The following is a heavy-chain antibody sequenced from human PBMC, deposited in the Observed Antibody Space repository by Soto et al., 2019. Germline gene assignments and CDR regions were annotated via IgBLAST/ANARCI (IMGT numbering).Heavy chain of an antibody. D-gene: IGHD1-20*01. CDR2: IWYDGSNK. CDR1: GFTFSSYG. J-gene: IGHJ3*02. CDR3: ARDRLGGITGNHDAFDI. V-gene: IGHV3-33*01. Sequence: GALRLSCAASGFTFSSYGMHWVRQAPGKGLEWVAVIWYDGSNKYYADSVKGRFTISRDNSKNTLYLQMNSLRAEDTAVYYCARDRLGGITGNHDAFDIWGQGTMVTVSS.